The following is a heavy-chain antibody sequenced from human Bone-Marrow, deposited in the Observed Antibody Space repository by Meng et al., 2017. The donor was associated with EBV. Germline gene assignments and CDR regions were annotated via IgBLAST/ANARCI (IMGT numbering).Heavy chain of an antibody. CDR1: GGTFSSYA. CDR3: ARAIQLWFPVDY. Sequence: QVQLVQSGAEVKXPXSSVKVSCKASGGTFSSYAISWVRQAPGQGLEWMGGIIPIFGTANYAQKCQGRVTITADESTSTAYMELSSLRSEDTAVYYCARAIQLWFPVDYWGQGTMVTVSS. V-gene: IGHV1-69*01. J-gene: IGHJ4*02. D-gene: IGHD5-18*01. CDR2: IIPIFGTA.